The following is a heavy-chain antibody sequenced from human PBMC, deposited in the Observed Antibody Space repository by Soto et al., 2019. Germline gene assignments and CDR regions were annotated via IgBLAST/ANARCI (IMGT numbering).Heavy chain of an antibody. CDR1: GGSFSGYY. Sequence: QVQLQQWGAGLLKPSETLSLTCAVYGGSFSGYYWSWIRQPPGKGLEWIGEINHSGSTNYNPSLTGRVTISVDTSKNHFSLKLSSVTAADTAVYYCAREYGGNSGTFDYWGQGTLVTVSS. J-gene: IGHJ4*02. CDR3: AREYGGNSGTFDY. D-gene: IGHD2-21*02. CDR2: INHSGST. V-gene: IGHV4-34*01.